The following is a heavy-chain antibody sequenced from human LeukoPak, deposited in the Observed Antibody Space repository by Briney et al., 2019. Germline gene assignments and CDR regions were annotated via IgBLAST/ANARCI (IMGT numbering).Heavy chain of an antibody. V-gene: IGHV1-69*04. Sequence: TVKVSCNASGGTFISYAISWARQAPGQGLEWMGRIIPILGIANYGQKFQGRVTITADKSTSTAYMELSSLRSEDTAVYYCARDGEMATTPFDYWGQGTLVTVSS. CDR2: IIPILGIA. CDR1: GGTFISYA. CDR3: ARDGEMATTPFDY. J-gene: IGHJ4*02. D-gene: IGHD5-24*01.